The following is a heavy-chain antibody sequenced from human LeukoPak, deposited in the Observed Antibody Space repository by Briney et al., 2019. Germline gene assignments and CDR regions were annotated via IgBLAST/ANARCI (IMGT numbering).Heavy chain of an antibody. CDR2: INPTGGST. V-gene: IGHV1-46*01. CDR1: GYTFTSYY. CDR3: ARELFQWPDY. J-gene: IGHJ4*02. Sequence: GASVKVSCKASGYTFTSYYMHWVRQAPGQGLEWMGIINPTGGSTTYAQKFQGRVTMTTDTSTSTAYMELRSLRSDDTAVYYCARELFQWPDYWGQGTLVTVSS. D-gene: IGHD6-19*01.